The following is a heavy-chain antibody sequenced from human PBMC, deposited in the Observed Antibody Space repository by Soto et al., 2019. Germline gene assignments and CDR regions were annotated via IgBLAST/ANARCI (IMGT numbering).Heavy chain of an antibody. CDR3: TRPNEEMAFDF. J-gene: IGHJ4*02. CDR1: GFAFSGAA. D-gene: IGHD1-1*01. V-gene: IGHV3-73*02. CDR2: IRSKAHNYAT. Sequence: EVQLVESGGDLVRSGGSLKVSCAASGFAFSGAAFHWVRQAPGKGLEWVGRIRSKAHNYATEYAASVKGRFTISRDDSRNTAYLKMNSLKVEDTAVYYCTRPNEEMAFDFWGQGTLVTVSS.